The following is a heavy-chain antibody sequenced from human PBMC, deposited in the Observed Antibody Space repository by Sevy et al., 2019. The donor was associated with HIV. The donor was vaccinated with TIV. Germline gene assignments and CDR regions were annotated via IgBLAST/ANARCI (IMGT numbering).Heavy chain of an antibody. J-gene: IGHJ6*02. V-gene: IGHV3-30*02. Sequence: GGSLRLSCLASGFTFSDYGMHWVRQAQGKGLEWVAFLRYDGETNSMEGRFTVSRDNSKNTFYLQRHSLRVEDTALYYCAKDGGLPSHFYFALDAWGQGTTVTVSS. CDR1: GFTFSDYG. CDR3: AKDGGLPSHFYFALDA. D-gene: IGHD3-16*01. CDR2: LRYDG.